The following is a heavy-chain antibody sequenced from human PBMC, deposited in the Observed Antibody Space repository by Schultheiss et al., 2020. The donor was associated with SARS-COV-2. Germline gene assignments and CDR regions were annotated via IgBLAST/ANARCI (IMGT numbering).Heavy chain of an antibody. J-gene: IGHJ4*02. CDR3: ARSHARHCGGDCDFDY. V-gene: IGHV3-30-3*01. D-gene: IGHD2-21*02. CDR2: ISYDGSNK. Sequence: GGSLRLSCAASGFTFSSYAMHWVRQAPGKGLEWVAVISYDGSNKYYADSVKGRFTISRDNSKNTLYLQMNSLRAEDTAVYYCARSHARHCGGDCDFDYWGQGTLVTVSS. CDR1: GFTFSSYA.